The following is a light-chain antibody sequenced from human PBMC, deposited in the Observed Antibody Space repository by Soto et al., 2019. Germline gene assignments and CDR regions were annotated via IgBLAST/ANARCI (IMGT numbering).Light chain of an antibody. J-gene: IGKJ1*01. CDR3: HSYNSIPRP. Sequence: DIQMAQSPSSLSASIGDRVTITCRASQGISEYLAWYQQRPGNAPNLLIYGASILQSGVPSRFSGSGSGTHFTLTISSLQPEDVATYYCHSYNSIPRPFGQGTTVEIK. CDR1: QGISEY. CDR2: GAS. V-gene: IGKV1-27*01.